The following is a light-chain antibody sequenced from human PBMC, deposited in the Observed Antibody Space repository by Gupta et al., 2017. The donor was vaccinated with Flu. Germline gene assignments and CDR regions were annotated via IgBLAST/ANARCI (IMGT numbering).Light chain of an antibody. J-gene: IGKJ1*01. V-gene: IGKV3-15*01. CDR3: KQGEDWPWA. CDR2: GVS. Sequence: PATVPASSSDSTTITGRVSRGVSSQLAWFQRRPGQTPRRLICGVSTRDAGIPARFSGSGSGTDFTLKISRVEAEDVGVYYCKQGEDWPWAFGQGTKVEIK. CDR1: RGVSSQ.